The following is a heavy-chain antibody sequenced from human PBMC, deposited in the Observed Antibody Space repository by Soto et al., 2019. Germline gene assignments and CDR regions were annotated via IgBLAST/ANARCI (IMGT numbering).Heavy chain of an antibody. CDR1: GGTFSSYA. CDR3: ARGVYYYGSGMTYYYYYGMDV. CDR2: IIPIFGTA. D-gene: IGHD3-10*01. J-gene: IGHJ6*02. Sequence: ASVKVSGKASGGTFSSYAISWVRQAPGQGLEWMGGIIPIFGTANYAQKFQGRVTITADESTSTAYMELSSLRSEDTAVYYCARGVYYYGSGMTYYYYYGMDVWGQGTTVTVSS. V-gene: IGHV1-69*13.